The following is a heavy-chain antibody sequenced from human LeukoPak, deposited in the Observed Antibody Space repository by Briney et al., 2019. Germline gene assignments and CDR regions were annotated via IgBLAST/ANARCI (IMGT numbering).Heavy chain of an antibody. CDR3: ARGSAAITVTTHFDY. Sequence: PSETLSLTCAVYGGSFSGYYWSWIRQPPGKGLEWIGEINHSGSTNYNPSLKSRVTISVDTSKNQFSLKLSSVTAAGTAVYYCARGSAAITVTTHFDYWGQGTLVTVPS. V-gene: IGHV4-34*01. CDR2: INHSGST. J-gene: IGHJ4*02. D-gene: IGHD4-17*01. CDR1: GGSFSGYY.